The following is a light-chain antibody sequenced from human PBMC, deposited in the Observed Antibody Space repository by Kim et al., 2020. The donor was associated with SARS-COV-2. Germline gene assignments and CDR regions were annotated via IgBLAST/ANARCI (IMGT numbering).Light chain of an antibody. CDR2: YDI. Sequence: SYELTQPPSVSVAPGQTASITCGGNNIGNKNVHWYQHKPGQAPLLVISYDIDRPAGIPDQFSGSNSGNTATLTISRVEAGDEADYYCQVWDSGSEHVVFGGGTQLTVL. V-gene: IGLV3-21*04. CDR1: NIGNKN. CDR3: QVWDSGSEHVV. J-gene: IGLJ2*01.